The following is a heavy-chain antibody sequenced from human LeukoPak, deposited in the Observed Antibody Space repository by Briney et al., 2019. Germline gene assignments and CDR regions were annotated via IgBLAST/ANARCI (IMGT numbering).Heavy chain of an antibody. CDR2: ISSSGSTI. CDR1: GFTFNNYE. J-gene: IGHJ6*03. D-gene: IGHD6-6*01. CDR3: ARDKMTRQFVLRRVYYYMDV. Sequence: GGSLRLSCAASGFTFNNYEMNWVRQAPGKGLEWVSYISSSGSTIYYADPVKGRFNISRDNAKNSLYLQMNRLRAEDTAVYYCARDKMTRQFVLRRVYYYMDVWGKGTTVTVSS. V-gene: IGHV3-48*03.